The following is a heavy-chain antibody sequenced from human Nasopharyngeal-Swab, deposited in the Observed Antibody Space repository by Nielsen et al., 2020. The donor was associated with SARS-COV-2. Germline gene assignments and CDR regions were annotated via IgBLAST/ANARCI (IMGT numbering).Heavy chain of an antibody. V-gene: IGHV3-9*01. Sequence: SLKISCLVSGFICHEYGMPSVREALENSVDWVAGITRNSGKGDDVDSVTGRFTIAIENAKNSLYLQMNSLRAEDTGLYYYVKELTKIFQTRYSSGWSGAFDIWGQGTMVPDSS. CDR3: VKELTKIFQTRYSSGWSGAFDI. CDR1: GFICHEYG. CDR2: ITRNSGKG. J-gene: IGHJ3*02. D-gene: IGHD6-19*01.